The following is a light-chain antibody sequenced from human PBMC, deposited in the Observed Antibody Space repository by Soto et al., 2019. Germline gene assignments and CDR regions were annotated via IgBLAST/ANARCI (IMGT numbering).Light chain of an antibody. CDR3: ATWDDSLTAVV. CDR1: SSNIGSND. Sequence: QSVLTQPPSASGTPGQWVTMSCSGSSSNIGSNDVSSYQQDPGTDPKHLMNNNDHQPSGVPDSFSGSTSATTAALAISGLRHEDEADYYCATWDDSLTAVVFGGGTKVTVL. CDR2: NND. J-gene: IGLJ2*01. V-gene: IGLV1-47*02.